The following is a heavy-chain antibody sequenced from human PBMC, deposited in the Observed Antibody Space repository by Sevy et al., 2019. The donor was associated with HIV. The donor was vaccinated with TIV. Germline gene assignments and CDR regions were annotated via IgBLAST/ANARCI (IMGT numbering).Heavy chain of an antibody. CDR2: IKSEFDGGAI. J-gene: IGHJ6*02. V-gene: IGHV3-15*01. Sequence: GGSLRLSCTASGFTFSSAWMSWVRQAPGKGLEWVGRIKSEFDGGAIDSAAPVKGRFSISREDSKTTVYLQMNSLKTDDTAVYYCITDPAYRGYDEEVINYYFYGMDVWGQGTTVTVSS. CDR3: ITDPAYRGYDEEVINYYFYGMDV. CDR1: GFTFSSAW. D-gene: IGHD5-12*01.